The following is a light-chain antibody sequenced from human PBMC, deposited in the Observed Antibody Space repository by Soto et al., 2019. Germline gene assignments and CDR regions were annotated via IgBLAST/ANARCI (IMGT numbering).Light chain of an antibody. V-gene: IGKV1-8*01. CDR1: QGISSY. Sequence: AIRMTQSPSSFSASTGDRVTITCRASQGISSYLTWYQQKPGKAPKLLIYAAYTLQSGVPSRFSGSGSGTDFTLTISCLQSEDFATYYCKQVKSNPLTFGQGTRLEIK. CDR3: KQVKSNPLT. J-gene: IGKJ5*01. CDR2: AAY.